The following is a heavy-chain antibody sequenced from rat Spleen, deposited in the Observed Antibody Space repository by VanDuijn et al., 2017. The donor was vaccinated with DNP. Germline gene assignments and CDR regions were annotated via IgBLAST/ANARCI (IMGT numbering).Heavy chain of an antibody. Sequence: EVQLVESGGGLVQPGRSLKLSCAASGFTFSDYGMAWVRQAPKKGLEWVATIDSSGGYTYYRDSVKGRFTISRDNAKSTLCLQMDSLRSEDTATYYCTTVIYNSGYGGFAYWGQGTLVTVSS. V-gene: IGHV5S13*01. CDR1: GFTFSDYG. D-gene: IGHD4-3*01. CDR3: TTVIYNSGYGGFAY. J-gene: IGHJ3*01. CDR2: IDSSGGYT.